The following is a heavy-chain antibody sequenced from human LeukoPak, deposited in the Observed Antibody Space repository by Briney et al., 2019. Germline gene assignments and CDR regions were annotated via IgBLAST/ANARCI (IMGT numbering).Heavy chain of an antibody. CDR1: GVSITSYY. CDR3: ARTENDGYNDY. D-gene: IGHD5-24*01. V-gene: IGHV4-59*08. CDR2: IHYSGRT. J-gene: IGHJ4*02. Sequence: PSETLSLTCTVSGVSITSYYWSWIRQPPRKGLEWIAYIHYSGRTKYNPSLESRVTISLYTSKNQFSLKLSSVTAADTAGYYCARTENDGYNDYWGQGALVTVSS.